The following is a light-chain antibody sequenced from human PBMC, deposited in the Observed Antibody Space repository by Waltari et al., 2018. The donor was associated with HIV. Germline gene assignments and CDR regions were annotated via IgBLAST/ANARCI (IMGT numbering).Light chain of an antibody. J-gene: IGKJ4*01. CDR2: SAS. V-gene: IGKV3-15*01. CDR3: QQYNDWPPLT. CDR1: QSVSTN. Sequence: EIVMTQSPATLSVSPGERATLSCRASQSVSTNLAWYQQKPGQAPGLHIYSASTRATGISSRFSGSGSGTVFTLTISSLQSEDFAVYYCQQYNDWPPLTFGGGTKVEMK.